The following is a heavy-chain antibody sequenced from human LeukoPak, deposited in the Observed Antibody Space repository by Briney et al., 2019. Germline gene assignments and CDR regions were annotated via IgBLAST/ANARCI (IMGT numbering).Heavy chain of an antibody. CDR3: ARDRSGYSEYYFDY. Sequence: ETLSLTCTVSGGSTNTYYWSWIRQPAEKGLEWIGRIYPSGSTYYNPSLKSRVTISIDKSKNQFSLSLTSVTAADTAVYYCARDRSGYSEYYFDYWGQGSLVTVSS. V-gene: IGHV4-4*07. D-gene: IGHD5-12*01. CDR2: IYPSGST. J-gene: IGHJ4*02. CDR1: GGSTNTYY.